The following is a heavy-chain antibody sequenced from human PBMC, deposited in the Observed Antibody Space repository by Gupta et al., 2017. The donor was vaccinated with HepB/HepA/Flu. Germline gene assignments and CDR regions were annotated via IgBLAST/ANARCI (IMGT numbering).Heavy chain of an antibody. CDR2: IYYSGST. D-gene: IGHD4-17*01. V-gene: IGHV4-59*08. Sequence: QVQLQESGPGLVKPSETLSLTCTVSGGSLSSYYWSWIRQPPGKGLEWIGYIYYSGSTNYNPSLKSRVTISVDTSKNQFSLKLSSVTAADTAVYYCARGEGDYGDYLFDYWGQGTLVTVSS. CDR3: ARGEGDYGDYLFDY. J-gene: IGHJ4*02. CDR1: GGSLSSYY.